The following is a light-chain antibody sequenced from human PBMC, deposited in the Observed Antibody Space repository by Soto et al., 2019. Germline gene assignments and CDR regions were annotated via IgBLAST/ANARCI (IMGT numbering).Light chain of an antibody. J-gene: IGLJ7*01. Sequence: NFMLTQPHSVSASPGKTVTISCARSSGSIATNYVQWYRQRPGSSPTTVIYQDNQRPSGVPDRFSGSIDSSSNSASLTISGLKTEDAADYYCQSYDSNNQHAVFGGGTQLTVL. CDR3: QSYDSNNQHAV. V-gene: IGLV6-57*01. CDR2: QDN. CDR1: SGSIATNY.